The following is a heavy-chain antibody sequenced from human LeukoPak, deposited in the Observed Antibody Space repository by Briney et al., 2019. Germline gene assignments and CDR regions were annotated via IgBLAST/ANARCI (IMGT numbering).Heavy chain of an antibody. CDR2: ITANGGSK. D-gene: IGHD6-19*01. Sequence: AGGSLRLSCAASGFTFSDYTMHWVRLAPGKRLEYVSAITANGGSKYHADSVRARFTVSRDNSKNTLYLQMGSLRAEDTAVYYCARAPSSSNLLVFDYWGHGTLVTVSS. CDR1: GFTFSDYT. V-gene: IGHV3-64*02. J-gene: IGHJ4*01. CDR3: ARAPSSSNLLVFDY.